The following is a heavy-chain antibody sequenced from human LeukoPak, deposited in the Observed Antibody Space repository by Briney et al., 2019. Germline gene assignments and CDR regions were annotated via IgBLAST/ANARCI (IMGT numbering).Heavy chain of an antibody. CDR2: IYSGGST. CDR3: AVGRWLQFFDY. Sequence: ASVKVSCKASGGTFSSYAISWVRQAPGKGLEWVSVIYSGGSTYYADSVKGRFTISRDNSKNTLYLQMNSLRAEDTAVYYCAVGRWLQFFDYWGQGTLVTVSS. V-gene: IGHV3-53*01. CDR1: GGTFSSYA. D-gene: IGHD5-24*01. J-gene: IGHJ4*02.